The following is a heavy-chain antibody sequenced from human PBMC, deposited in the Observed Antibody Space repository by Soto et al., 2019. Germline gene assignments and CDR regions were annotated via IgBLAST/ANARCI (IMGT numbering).Heavy chain of an antibody. D-gene: IGHD3-22*01. CDR3: AKHIDSSGHTVTHYFDY. CDR2: ISGGGGTT. J-gene: IGHJ4*02. CDR1: GFTFSIYA. V-gene: IGHV3-23*01. Sequence: LRRSCEASGFTFSIYAMSWVRQAPGKWLEWVSTISGGGGTTYHADSVRGRFTISRDNSKNTLFLQMSSLRAEDAAVYYCAKHIDSSGHTVTHYFDYGGQGTPFTSPQ.